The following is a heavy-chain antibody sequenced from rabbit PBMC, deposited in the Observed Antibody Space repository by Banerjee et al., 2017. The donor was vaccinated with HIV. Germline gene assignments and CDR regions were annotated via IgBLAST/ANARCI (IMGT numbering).Heavy chain of an antibody. Sequence: QEQLVESGGGLVKPEGSLTLTCKASGFSFSNKYVMCWVRQAPGKGLEWIACIYAGSSGSTYYASWAKGRFTISKTSSTTVTLQMTSLTGADTATYFCARDLAGVIGWNFGLWGQGTLVTVS. D-gene: IGHD4-1*01. CDR2: IYAGSSGST. V-gene: IGHV1S45*01. CDR3: ARDLAGVIGWNFGL. J-gene: IGHJ3*01. CDR1: GFSFSNKYV.